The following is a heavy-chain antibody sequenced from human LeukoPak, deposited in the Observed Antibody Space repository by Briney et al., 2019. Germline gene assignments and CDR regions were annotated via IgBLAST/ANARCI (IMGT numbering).Heavy chain of an antibody. CDR2: ISANGGST. J-gene: IGHJ4*02. D-gene: IGHD3-22*01. CDR1: GFTFSSYA. CDR3: AKDSSGYYRHGY. V-gene: IGHV3-23*01. Sequence: GGSLRLSCAASGFTFSSYAMSWVRQAPGKGLEWVSLISANGGSTYHADSVKGRFTISRDNSKNTLYLQMNSLRVEDTAVYYCAKDSSGYYRHGYWGQGTLVTVSS.